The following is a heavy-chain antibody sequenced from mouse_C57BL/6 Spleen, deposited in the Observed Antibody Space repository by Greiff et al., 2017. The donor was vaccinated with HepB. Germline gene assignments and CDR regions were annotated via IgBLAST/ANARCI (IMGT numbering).Heavy chain of an antibody. D-gene: IGHD1-1*01. CDR1: GYAFSSSW. J-gene: IGHJ4*01. V-gene: IGHV1-82*01. CDR2: IYPGDGDT. CDR3: ARDYGSGYAMDY. Sequence: QVQLKQSGPELVKPGASVKISCKASGYAFSSSWMNWVKQRPGKGLEWIGRIYPGDGDTNYNGKFKGKATLTADKSSSTAYMQLSSLTSEDSAVYFCARDYGSGYAMDYWGQGTSVTVSS.